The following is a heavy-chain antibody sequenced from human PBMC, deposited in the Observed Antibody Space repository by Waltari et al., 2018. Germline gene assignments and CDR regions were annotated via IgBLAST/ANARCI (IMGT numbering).Heavy chain of an antibody. CDR1: GGSFSGYY. CDR3: ARDGGGEEMATITGWFDP. V-gene: IGHV4-34*01. D-gene: IGHD5-12*01. J-gene: IGHJ5*02. CDR2: INHSVST. Sequence: QEQLPQWGAGLLKPSETLSLTCAVYGGSFSGYYWIWIRQPPGKGLAWIGEINHSVSTNYNPSLKSRVPISVDTSKNQFSLKRSSVTAADTAVYYCARDGGGEEMATITGWFDPWGQGTLVTVSS.